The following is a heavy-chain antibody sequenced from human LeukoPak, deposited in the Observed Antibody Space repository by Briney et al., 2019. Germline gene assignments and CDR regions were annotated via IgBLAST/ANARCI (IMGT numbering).Heavy chain of an antibody. J-gene: IGHJ4*02. CDR1: GFTFSSYA. CDR2: ISYDGSNK. CDR3: ARDLASGYDGTWDYFDY. Sequence: GGSLRLSCAASGFTFSSYAMHWVRQAPGKGLEWVAVISYDGSNKYYADSVKGRFTISRDNSKNTLYLQMNSLRAEDTAVYYCARDLASGYDGTWDYFDYWGQGTLVTVSS. V-gene: IGHV3-30-3*01. D-gene: IGHD5-12*01.